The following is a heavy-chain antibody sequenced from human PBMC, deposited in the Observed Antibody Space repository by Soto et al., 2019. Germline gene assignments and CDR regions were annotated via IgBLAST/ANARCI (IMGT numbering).Heavy chain of an antibody. CDR3: ARVVGDLGHWFDP. D-gene: IGHD1-26*01. CDR2: ISAYNYNT. CDR1: GYTFTSYG. Sequence: QVQLVQSGAEVKKPGASVKVSCKASGYTFTSYGLSWVRQAPGQGLEWMGRISAYNYNTNYAQKLQGRVTMTTDTSTSTAYTELRRLRSGDTAVYYCARVVGDLGHWFDPWGQGTRVTVSS. V-gene: IGHV1-18*01. J-gene: IGHJ5*02.